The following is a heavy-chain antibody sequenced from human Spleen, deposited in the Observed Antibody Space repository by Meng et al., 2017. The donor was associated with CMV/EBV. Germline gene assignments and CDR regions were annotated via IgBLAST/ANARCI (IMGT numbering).Heavy chain of an antibody. CDR2: INWNGGST. CDR1: GFTLDDYG. V-gene: IGHV3-20*01. CDR3: ARDKGAYCSSTSCYEGMDV. D-gene: IGHD2-2*01. Sequence: GESLKISCAASGFTLDDYGMNWVRQAPGKGLEWVSGINWNGGSTGYGDSVKGRFTISRDNAKKSLYLQMNSLRAEDTAVYHCARDKGAYCSSTSCYEGMDVWGQGTTVTVSS. J-gene: IGHJ6*02.